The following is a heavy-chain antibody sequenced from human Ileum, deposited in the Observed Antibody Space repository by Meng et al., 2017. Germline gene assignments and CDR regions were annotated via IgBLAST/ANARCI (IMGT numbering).Heavy chain of an antibody. V-gene: IGHV3-48*03. CDR1: GFTFSSYE. J-gene: IGHJ4*02. D-gene: IGHD1-14*01. CDR2: ISSSGSTI. Sequence: GESLKISCAASGFTFSSYEMNWVRQAPGKGLEWLSYISSSGSTIYYADSVKGRFTISRDNAKNSLYLQMNSLRVEDTAVYYCARDKSRRQKYYFDYWGQGSVVTSSS. CDR3: ARDKSRRQKYYFDY.